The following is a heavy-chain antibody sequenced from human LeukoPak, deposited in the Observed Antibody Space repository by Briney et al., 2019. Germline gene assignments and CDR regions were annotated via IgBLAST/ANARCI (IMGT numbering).Heavy chain of an antibody. Sequence: GGSLRLSCAASGFTFPNYVMSWVRQAPGKGLEWVSSISSSSSYIYYADSVKGRFTISRDNAKNSLYLQMNSLRAEDTAVYYCARDGIGSYIFDYWGQGTLVTVSS. V-gene: IGHV3-21*01. CDR2: ISSSSSYI. J-gene: IGHJ4*02. CDR1: GFTFPNYV. D-gene: IGHD1-26*01. CDR3: ARDGIGSYIFDY.